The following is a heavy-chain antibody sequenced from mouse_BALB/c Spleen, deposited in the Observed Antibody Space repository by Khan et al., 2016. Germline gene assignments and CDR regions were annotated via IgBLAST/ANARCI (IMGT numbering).Heavy chain of an antibody. J-gene: IGHJ4*01. Sequence: VQLKESGAELVRSGASVKLSCTASGFNIKDYYMHWVKQRPEQGLEWIGWIDPENGDTEYAPKFQGKATMTADTSSNTAYLQLSSLTSEDTAVYYFNACDYNAMDYWGQGTSVIVSS. V-gene: IGHV14-4*02. CDR3: NACDYNAMDY. CDR2: IDPENGDT. CDR1: GFNIKDYY.